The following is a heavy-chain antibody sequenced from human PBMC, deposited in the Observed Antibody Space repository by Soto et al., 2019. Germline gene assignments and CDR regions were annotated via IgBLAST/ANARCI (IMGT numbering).Heavy chain of an antibody. CDR3: AVWVCREGNNSKYNYSGMDV. J-gene: IGHJ6*02. V-gene: IGHV1-69*01. Sequence: VQLVQSGAEMRKPGSSVKLSCKASGGNFNTYTVNWVRQAPGQGLEWMGGIIPIFGTTNYAQKFQGRVAISADESTSASYMELRSLRSEDTAVYYCAVWVCREGNNSKYNYSGMDVWGQGATVTVSS. D-gene: IGHD1-1*01. CDR1: GGNFNTYT. CDR2: IIPIFGTT.